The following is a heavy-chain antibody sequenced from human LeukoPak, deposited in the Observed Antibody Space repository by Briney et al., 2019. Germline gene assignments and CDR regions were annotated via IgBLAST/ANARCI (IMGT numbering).Heavy chain of an antibody. D-gene: IGHD1-26*01. Sequence: GGSLRLSCAASGFTFDDYAMSWVRQAPGKGLEWVSGINWNGGSTGYADSVKGRFTISRDNAKNSLYLQMNSLRAEDTALYYCARERSGSGSYHLDYWGQGTLVTVSS. CDR3: ARERSGSGSYHLDY. J-gene: IGHJ4*02. CDR1: GFTFDDYA. CDR2: INWNGGST. V-gene: IGHV3-20*04.